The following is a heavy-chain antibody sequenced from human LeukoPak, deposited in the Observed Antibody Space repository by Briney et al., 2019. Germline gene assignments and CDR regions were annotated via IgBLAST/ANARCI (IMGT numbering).Heavy chain of an antibody. Sequence: PGGPLRLSCAASGLTFSSYAMHWVRQASGKGLERVALISYDGSNKYYAVSVKGRFTISRDTSKNTLYLQMNSLRAEDTAVYYCASSPGGLTAAVDYWGQGILVSVSS. V-gene: IGHV3-30*04. D-gene: IGHD6-13*01. CDR1: GLTFSSYA. J-gene: IGHJ4*02. CDR3: ASSPGGLTAAVDY. CDR2: ISYDGSNK.